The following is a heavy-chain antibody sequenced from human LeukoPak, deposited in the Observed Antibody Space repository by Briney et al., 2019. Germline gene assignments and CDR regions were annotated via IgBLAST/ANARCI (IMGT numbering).Heavy chain of an antibody. CDR2: ISDSSSYI. Sequence: PGGSLRLSCATSGFTFSSYTMNWVRQAPGKGLEWVSSISDSSSYIYYADSVKGRFTISRDNAKSSLYLQMNSLRAEDTAVYYCARLGPTPYWGQGTLVTVS. CDR3: ARLGPTPY. J-gene: IGHJ4*02. V-gene: IGHV3-21*06. CDR1: GFTFSSYT. D-gene: IGHD2-15*01.